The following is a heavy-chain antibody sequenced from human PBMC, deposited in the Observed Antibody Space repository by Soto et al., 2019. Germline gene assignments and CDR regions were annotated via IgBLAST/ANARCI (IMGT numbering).Heavy chain of an antibody. Sequence: QVQLQESGPGLVKPLETLSLTCTVSGGSTHSYYWAWIRQPPGKGLEWRGYAYYNGDTNYNPSLKSRVTISVDASKNQFSLKLTSVTPADTAVYYCARGHGHGGSSFDFWGQGTLVTVSS. J-gene: IGHJ4*02. CDR3: ARGHGHGGSSFDF. V-gene: IGHV4-59*01. CDR2: AYYNGDT. CDR1: GGSTHSYY. D-gene: IGHD2-15*01.